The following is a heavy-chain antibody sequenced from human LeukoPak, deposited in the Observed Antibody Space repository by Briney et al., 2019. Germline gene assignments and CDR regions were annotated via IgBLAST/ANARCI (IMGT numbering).Heavy chain of an antibody. V-gene: IGHV4-59*01. D-gene: IGHD5-12*01. Sequence: PSETLSLSCSVSGASTSHFYWNWIRQPPGKGLEWIGYMHNSGSSKHSPSLKSRVTISIDNSKNQFSLQLTSVTAADTAIYYCARSAEWLRNAFDIWGQGTMVSVSS. CDR3: ARSAEWLRNAFDI. J-gene: IGHJ3*02. CDR1: GASTSHFY. CDR2: MHNSGSS.